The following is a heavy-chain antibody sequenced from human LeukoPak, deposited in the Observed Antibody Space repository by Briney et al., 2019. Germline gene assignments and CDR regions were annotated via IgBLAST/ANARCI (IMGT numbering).Heavy chain of an antibody. CDR2: ISSSSTYM. CDR3: VRRLIAVAGPLDY. Sequence: GGSLRLSCAASGFTFSSYSMNWVRQAPGKGLEWVSSISSSSTYMYYADSVKGRFTISRDNVKNSLFLQMNSLRAEDTAVYYCVRRLIAVAGPLDYWGQGTLVTVSS. V-gene: IGHV3-21*01. CDR1: GFTFSSYS. D-gene: IGHD6-19*01. J-gene: IGHJ4*02.